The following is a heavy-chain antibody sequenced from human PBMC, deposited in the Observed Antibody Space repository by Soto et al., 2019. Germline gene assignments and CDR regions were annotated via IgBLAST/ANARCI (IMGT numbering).Heavy chain of an antibody. Sequence: GASVKVSCKASGYTFTGYYIHWVRQAPGQGLEWMGWINPNSGGTNYAQKFQGWVTMTRDTSISTAYMELSRLRSDDTAVYYCARGLSGGYYDSSGYYYSISFEESPTTARYGMDVWGQGTTVTVSS. J-gene: IGHJ6*02. D-gene: IGHD3-22*01. CDR3: ARGLSGGYYDSSGYYYSISFEESPTTARYGMDV. V-gene: IGHV1-2*04. CDR2: INPNSGGT. CDR1: GYTFTGYY.